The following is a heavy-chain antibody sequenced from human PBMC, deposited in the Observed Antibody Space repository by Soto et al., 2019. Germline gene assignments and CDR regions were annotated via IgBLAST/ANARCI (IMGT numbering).Heavy chain of an antibody. V-gene: IGHV1-69*02. Sequence: QVQLVQSGAEVKKPGSSVKVSCKASGGTFSSYTISWVRQAPGQGLEWMGRIIPILGIANYAQKFQGRVTITADKSTSTAYMELSSLRSEDTAVYYCAITARGELLDFDYWGQGTLVTVSS. J-gene: IGHJ4*02. CDR3: AITARGELLDFDY. CDR2: IIPILGIA. D-gene: IGHD1-26*01. CDR1: GGTFSSYT.